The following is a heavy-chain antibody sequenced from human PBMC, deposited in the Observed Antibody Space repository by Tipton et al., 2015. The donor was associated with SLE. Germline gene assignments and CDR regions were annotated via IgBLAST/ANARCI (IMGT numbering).Heavy chain of an antibody. Sequence: TLSLTCTVSGGSIYTSAYYWGWIRQPPGKGLEWIGSIYSGGSTYYNPSLKSRVTVSVDTSKNQFSLKLTSVTAADTAVYFCARDRSGGGGDVLDSWGQGTLVTVSS. V-gene: IGHV4-39*07. CDR2: IYSGGST. CDR3: ARDRSGGGGDVLDS. J-gene: IGHJ4*02. D-gene: IGHD2-21*02. CDR1: GGSIYTSAYY.